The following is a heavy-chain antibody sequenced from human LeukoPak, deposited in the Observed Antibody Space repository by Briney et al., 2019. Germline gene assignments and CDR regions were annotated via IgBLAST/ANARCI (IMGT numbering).Heavy chain of an antibody. V-gene: IGHV3-23*01. CDR3: AKGRGSWPCYFDY. D-gene: IGHD6-13*01. CDR2: ISASGSPT. CDR1: GFTFSSFA. J-gene: IGHJ4*02. Sequence: GGSLRLSCAASGFTFSSFAMTWVRQAPGKRLEWVSLISASGSPTYSAYFVKGWSTISRDNSKNTLYLEMNSVRADDTAVYYCAKGRGSWPCYFDYWGQGTLVTVSS.